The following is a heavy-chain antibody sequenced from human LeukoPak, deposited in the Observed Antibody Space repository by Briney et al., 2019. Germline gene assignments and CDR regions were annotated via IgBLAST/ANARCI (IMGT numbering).Heavy chain of an antibody. CDR1: GGSISSYY. CDR3: ASGFPHFGY. D-gene: IGHD3-10*01. CDR2: IYYSGST. J-gene: IGHJ4*02. V-gene: IGHV4-59*01. Sequence: PSETLSLTCTVSGGSISSYYWSWIRQPPGKGLEWIGYIYYSGSTNYNPSLKSRVTISVDTSKNQFSLKLSSVTAADTAVYYCASGFPHFGYWGQGTLVTVSS.